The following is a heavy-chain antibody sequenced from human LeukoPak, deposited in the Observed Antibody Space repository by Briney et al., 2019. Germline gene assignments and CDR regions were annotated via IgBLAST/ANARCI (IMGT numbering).Heavy chain of an antibody. CDR3: ARGSGITPFPTWIDY. CDR1: GGSISSYY. V-gene: IGHV4-59*12. Sequence: PSETLSLTCTVSGGSISSYYWSWIRQPPGKGLEWIGYIYYSGSTNYNPSLKSRVTISVDKSKNQFSLKLSSVTAADTAVYYCARGSGITPFPTWIDYWGQGTLVTVSS. J-gene: IGHJ4*02. D-gene: IGHD3-10*01. CDR2: IYYSGST.